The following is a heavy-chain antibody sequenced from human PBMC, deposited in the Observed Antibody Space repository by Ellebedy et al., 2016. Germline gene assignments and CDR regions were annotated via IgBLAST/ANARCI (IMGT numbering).Heavy chain of an antibody. Sequence: GGSLRLSXAASGFTFSSYAMSWVRQAPGKGLEWVSSVSGDGGSKYYADSVKGRFTLSRDNSEDTLYLQMNSLRAEDTAVYYCAKDRGYSGYSTFDLWGQGTLVTVSS. J-gene: IGHJ4*02. D-gene: IGHD5-12*01. CDR3: AKDRGYSGYSTFDL. CDR2: VSGDGGSK. V-gene: IGHV3-23*01. CDR1: GFTFSSYA.